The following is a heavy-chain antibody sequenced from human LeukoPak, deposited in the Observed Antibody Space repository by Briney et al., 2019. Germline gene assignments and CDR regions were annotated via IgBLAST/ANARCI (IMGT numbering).Heavy chain of an antibody. V-gene: IGHV3-74*01. CDR3: ARGGLANAFDF. J-gene: IGHJ3*01. Sequence: PGGSLRLSCAASGFTLSSSWMFWVRQPPAKGLVWVSHINGDGSRNGFPDTVKGRVTISRDNAKHTLFLQMTSPAAEDTALYYCARGGLANAFDFWGQGTMVTVSS. CDR1: GFTLSSSW. D-gene: IGHD3/OR15-3a*01. CDR2: INGDGSRN.